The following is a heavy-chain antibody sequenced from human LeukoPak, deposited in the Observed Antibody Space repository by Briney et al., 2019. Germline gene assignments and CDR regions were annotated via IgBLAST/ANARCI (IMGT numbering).Heavy chain of an antibody. V-gene: IGHV1-69-2*01. J-gene: IGHJ4*02. Sequence: ASVKVSRTVSGYTFTDYYMHWVQQAPGKGLEWMGLFDPEVVETKYAEQFQGRVTITADTSTDTAYMELSSLRSEDTAVYYCATASGYSYGHPWDFDYWGQGTLVTVSS. D-gene: IGHD5-18*01. CDR1: GYTFTDYY. CDR3: ATASGYSYGHPWDFDY. CDR2: FDPEVVET.